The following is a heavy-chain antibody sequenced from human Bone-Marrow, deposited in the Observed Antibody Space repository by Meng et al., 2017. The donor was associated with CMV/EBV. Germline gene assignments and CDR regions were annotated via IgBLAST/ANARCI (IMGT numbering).Heavy chain of an antibody. CDR1: GFSLSSSGVG. V-gene: IGHV2-5*02. J-gene: IGHJ4*02. Sequence: TFSGFSLSSSGVGVGWIRQPPGKALELLALIYWDDDNRYSPSLRSRLTLTKDTSKNQVVLTMTNMDPVDTATYYCAHRQSSAGQFDYWGPGTLVTVSS. CDR2: IYWDDDN. D-gene: IGHD6-13*01. CDR3: AHRQSSAGQFDY.